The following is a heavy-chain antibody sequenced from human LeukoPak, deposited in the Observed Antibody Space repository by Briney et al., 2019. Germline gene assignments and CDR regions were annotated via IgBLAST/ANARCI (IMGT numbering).Heavy chain of an antibody. CDR1: GYSFTSYL. J-gene: IGHJ5*02. CDR2: IDPSDSYT. Sequence: GESLRISCKGSGYSFTSYLISWVRQMPGKGLEWMGRIDPSDSYTNYSPSFQGHVTISADKSISTAYLQWSSLKASDTAMYYCAREDPFKNWFDPWGQGTLVTVSS. V-gene: IGHV5-10-1*01. CDR3: AREDPFKNWFDP.